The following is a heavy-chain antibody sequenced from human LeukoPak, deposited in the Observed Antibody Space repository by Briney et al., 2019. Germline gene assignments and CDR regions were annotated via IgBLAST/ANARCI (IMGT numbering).Heavy chain of an antibody. CDR1: GFTFSSYW. CDR3: ARSDDIVVVPAAIFGGLMDV. V-gene: IGHV3-7*01. Sequence: TGGSLRLSCAASGFTFSSYWMSWVRQAPGKGLEWVANIKQDGSEKYYVDSVKGRFTISRDNAKNSLYLQMNSLRAEDTAVYYCARSDDIVVVPAAIFGGLMDVWGQGTTVTVSS. D-gene: IGHD2-2*02. J-gene: IGHJ6*02. CDR2: IKQDGSEK.